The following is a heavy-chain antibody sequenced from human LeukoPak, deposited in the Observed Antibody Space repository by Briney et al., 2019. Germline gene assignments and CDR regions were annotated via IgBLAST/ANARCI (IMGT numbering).Heavy chain of an antibody. CDR1: GYTFTGYY. CDR3: TRESGSYHGNDY. CDR2: INPNNGVT. Sequence: ASVKVSCKASGYTFTGYYMHWVRQAPGQGLEWMGRINPNNGVTNYAQKLQGRVTITGDTSISTAYMELSSLRSDDTAVYYCTRESGSYHGNDYWGQGTLVTVSS. V-gene: IGHV1-2*06. J-gene: IGHJ4*02. D-gene: IGHD1-26*01.